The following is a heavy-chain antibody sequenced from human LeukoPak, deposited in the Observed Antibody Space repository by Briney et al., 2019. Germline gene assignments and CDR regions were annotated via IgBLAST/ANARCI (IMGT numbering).Heavy chain of an antibody. CDR3: VKGEAVIAASFES. V-gene: IGHV3-23*01. CDR1: GFTFSNYA. Sequence: GGSLRLSCAASGFTFSNYAMSWVRQAPGKGLEWVSIITSSGASAYYADSVKGRFTISRDNSKNTPSLQMNSLRAEDTAIYYCVKGEAVIAASFESWGQGTLVTVSS. D-gene: IGHD2-15*01. CDR2: ITSSGASA. J-gene: IGHJ4*02.